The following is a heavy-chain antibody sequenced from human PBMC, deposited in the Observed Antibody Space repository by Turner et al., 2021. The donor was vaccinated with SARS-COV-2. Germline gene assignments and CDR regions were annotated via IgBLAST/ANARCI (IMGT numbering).Heavy chain of an antibody. CDR2: SYSGGST. CDR3: ARDLVAYGMDV. V-gene: IGHV3-53*04. Sequence: EVQLVESGGGLVQPGGSLRLSCAASGFIVSSNYMSWFRQAPGKGLEWVSVSYSGGSTYYADSVKGRFTISRHNSKNTLYLQMNSLRAEDTAVYYCARDLVAYGMDVWGQGTTVTVSS. CDR1: GFIVSSNY. D-gene: IGHD2-15*01. J-gene: IGHJ6*02.